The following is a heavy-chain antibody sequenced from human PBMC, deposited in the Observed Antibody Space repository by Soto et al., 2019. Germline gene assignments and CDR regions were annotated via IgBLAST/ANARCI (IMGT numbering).Heavy chain of an antibody. D-gene: IGHD6-6*01. Sequence: SVKVSCKASGGTFSSYAISWVRQAPGQGLEWMGGIIPICGSANYAQKFQGRVTMTGDASTSTAYMELSSLRSDDTAVYYCARDLGSSSALWGQGTLVTVSS. V-gene: IGHV1-69*13. J-gene: IGHJ4*02. CDR1: GGTFSSYA. CDR2: IIPICGSA. CDR3: ARDLGSSSAL.